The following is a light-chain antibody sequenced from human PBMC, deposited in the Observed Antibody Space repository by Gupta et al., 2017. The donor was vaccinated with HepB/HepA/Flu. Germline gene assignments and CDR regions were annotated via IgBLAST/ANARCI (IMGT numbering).Light chain of an antibody. CDR1: QSISSY. CDR2: AAS. J-gene: IGKJ4*01. Sequence: DIQMTQSPSSLSASVGDRVTITCQASQSISSYLNWYQQKPGKVPKLLIYAASSLQSGVPSRFSSSGSGPDFILTISSLPPEDVATYYHQQSYRTTLTFGGGTKVEFK. CDR3: QQSYRTTLT. V-gene: IGKV1-39*01.